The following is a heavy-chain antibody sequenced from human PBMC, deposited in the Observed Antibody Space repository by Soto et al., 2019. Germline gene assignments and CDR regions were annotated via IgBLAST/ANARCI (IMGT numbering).Heavy chain of an antibody. CDR2: IIPIFGTS. CDR3: ASERGSGSYSRVGYYYYGVDV. J-gene: IGHJ6*02. V-gene: IGHV1-69*01. D-gene: IGHD3-10*01. CDR1: GRTCSDSA. Sequence: QVQLVQSGAEVKKPGSSVKVACTASGRTCSDSAISWLRQSPGQGRAWMRGIIPIFGTSNYAQKFQGRVTLTADESTNTAYMEMSSLRSDDTAVYYCASERGSGSYSRVGYYYYGVDVWGQGTTVTVSS.